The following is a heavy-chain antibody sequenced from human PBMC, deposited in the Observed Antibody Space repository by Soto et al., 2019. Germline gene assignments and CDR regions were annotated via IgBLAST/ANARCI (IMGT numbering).Heavy chain of an antibody. Sequence: EVQILESGGGLVQPGGYLRLSCAASGFTFSSSAMNWVRQAPGKGLEWVSVISGSDGRTYYADSVKGRFTISRDNSKNTLYLDMNSLRAEDTAVYYCAKSLNINWKNWFDPWGQGTLVTVSS. V-gene: IGHV3-23*01. CDR1: GFTFSSSA. J-gene: IGHJ5*02. D-gene: IGHD1-1*01. CDR3: AKSLNINWKNWFDP. CDR2: ISGSDGRT.